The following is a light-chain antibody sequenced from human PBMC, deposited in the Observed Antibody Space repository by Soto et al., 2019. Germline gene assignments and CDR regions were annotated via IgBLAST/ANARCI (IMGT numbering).Light chain of an antibody. J-gene: IGKJ1*01. Sequence: GDRVTITWRASQSISGWLAWYQQKPGKAPKLLIYDVSSLESGVPSRFSGSGSGTEFTLTIASLQPDDFATYYCQQYETFSGTFGPGTKVDIK. CDR3: QQYETFSGT. CDR1: QSISGW. V-gene: IGKV1-5*01. CDR2: DVS.